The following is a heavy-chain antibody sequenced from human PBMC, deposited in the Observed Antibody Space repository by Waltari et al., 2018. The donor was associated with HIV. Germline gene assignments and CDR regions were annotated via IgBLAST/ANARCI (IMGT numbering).Heavy chain of an antibody. D-gene: IGHD3-3*01. CDR3: ARGRFYDFWSGYLFDY. Sequence: QVQLVLSGAEVKKPGSSVKVSCKASGGTFSSLSIRWVRQAPGQGLEWMGGIIPIFGTANYAQKFQGRVTITADKSTSTAYMELSSLRSEDTAVYYCARGRFYDFWSGYLFDYWGQGTLVTVSS. CDR2: IIPIFGTA. J-gene: IGHJ4*02. CDR1: GGTFSSLS. V-gene: IGHV1-69*06.